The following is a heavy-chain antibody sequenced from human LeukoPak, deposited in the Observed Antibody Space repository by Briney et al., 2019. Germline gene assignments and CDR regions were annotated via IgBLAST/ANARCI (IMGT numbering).Heavy chain of an antibody. CDR2: ISGSGGST. J-gene: IGHJ4*02. CDR1: GFTFSSYA. D-gene: IGHD6-19*01. CDR3: AKESQRHSGWYDY. Sequence: PGGSLRLSCAASGFTFSSYAVSWVRQAPGKGLEWVSAISGSGGSTYYADSVKGRFTISRDNSKNTLYLQTNSLRAEDTAVYYCAKESQRHSGWYDYWGQGTLVTVSS. V-gene: IGHV3-23*01.